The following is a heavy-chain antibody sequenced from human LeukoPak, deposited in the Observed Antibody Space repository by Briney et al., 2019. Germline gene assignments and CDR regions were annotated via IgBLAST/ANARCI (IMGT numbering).Heavy chain of an antibody. CDR1: GGSFSGYY. Sequence: SETLSLTCAVYGGSFSGYYWSWIRQPPGKGLEWIGEINHSGSTNYNPSLKSRVTISVDTSKNQFSLKLSSVTAADTAVYYCARDRRTLRYFDWLSTTNAYFDYWGQGTLVTVSS. V-gene: IGHV4-34*01. D-gene: IGHD3-9*01. CDR2: INHSGST. CDR3: ARDRRTLRYFDWLSTTNAYFDY. J-gene: IGHJ4*02.